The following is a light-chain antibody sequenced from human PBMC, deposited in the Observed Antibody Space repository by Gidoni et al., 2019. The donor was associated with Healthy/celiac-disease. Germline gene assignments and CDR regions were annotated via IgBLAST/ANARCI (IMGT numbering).Light chain of an antibody. J-gene: IGKJ1*01. CDR1: QSISSY. CDR3: QQSYSTPRT. CDR2: AAS. V-gene: IGKV1-39*01. Sequence: DIQMTLSPSSPSASVGDRVTITCRASQSISSYLNWYQQKPGKAPKLLIYAASSLKSGVPSRSSGSGSGTDFTLTISSLQPEDFATYYCQQSYSTPRTFGQGTKVEIK.